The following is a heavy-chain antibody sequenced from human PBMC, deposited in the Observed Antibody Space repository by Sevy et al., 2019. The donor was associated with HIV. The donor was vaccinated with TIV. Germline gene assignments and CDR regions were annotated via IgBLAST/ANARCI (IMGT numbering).Heavy chain of an antibody. Sequence: SETLSLTCTVSGGSIRTITYYWGWIRQPPGKGLEWIGSISYTGSTYYNPALRSRVTISVDTSKNLFSVRLNSVTAADTAVYYCGRLERYCGGDCYSFDYWGQGSLVTVSS. CDR3: GRLERYCGGDCYSFDY. D-gene: IGHD2-21*01. J-gene: IGHJ4*02. CDR1: GGSIRTITYY. V-gene: IGHV4-39*01. CDR2: ISYTGST.